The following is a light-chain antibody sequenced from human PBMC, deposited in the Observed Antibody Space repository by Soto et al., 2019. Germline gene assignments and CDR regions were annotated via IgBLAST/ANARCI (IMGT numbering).Light chain of an antibody. CDR2: EVS. CDR3: CSYAGSSLVV. Sequence: QSALTQPASVSGSPGQSITISCTGTSSDVGSYNLVSWYQQHPGKAPKLMIYEVSKRPSGVSNRFSGSKSGNTASLTISGIQAEDEADYYCCSYAGSSLVVFGGGTKLTVL. V-gene: IGLV2-23*02. J-gene: IGLJ2*01. CDR1: SSDVGSYNL.